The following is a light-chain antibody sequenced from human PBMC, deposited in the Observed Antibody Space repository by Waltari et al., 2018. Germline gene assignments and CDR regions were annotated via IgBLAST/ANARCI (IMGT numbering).Light chain of an antibody. CDR3: QQYGRSWNT. Sequence: EIVLTQSPGTLSFSPGERATLSCRASQSVSSSSLAWYQQKPGQAPRLRIHDASSRATGIPDRFSGSGSATDFTLTIDRLEPEEFAVYYCQQYGRSWNTFGQGTKLEI. V-gene: IGKV3-20*01. CDR1: QSVSSSS. CDR2: DAS. J-gene: IGKJ2*01.